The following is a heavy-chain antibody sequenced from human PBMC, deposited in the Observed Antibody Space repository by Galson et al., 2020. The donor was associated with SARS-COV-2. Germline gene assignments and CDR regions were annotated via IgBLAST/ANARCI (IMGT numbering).Heavy chain of an antibody. CDR3: AREDYCTNGVCGQIPAIDY. CDR2: IIPIFGTA. J-gene: IGHJ4*02. D-gene: IGHD2-8*01. CDR1: GGTFSSYA. Sequence: SVKVSCKASGGTFSSYAISWVRQAPGQGLEWMGGIIPIFGTANYAQKFQGRVTITADESTSTAYMELSSLRSEDTAVYYCAREDYCTNGVCGQIPAIDYWGQGTLVTVSS. V-gene: IGHV1-69*13.